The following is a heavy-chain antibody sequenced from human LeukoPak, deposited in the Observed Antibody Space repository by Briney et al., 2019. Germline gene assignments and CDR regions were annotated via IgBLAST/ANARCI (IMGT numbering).Heavy chain of an antibody. Sequence: GGSLRLACAVSGFTFREHWSHWGREVPGKGLRWVSRISIAGTNKAYADSVKGRFTVPRDNAKNTLFLQLTSLRAEDTAVYYCVRDSGSGSFYNVWYFDLWGRGSLVTVSS. D-gene: IGHD3-10*01. J-gene: IGHJ2*01. V-gene: IGHV3-74*03. CDR3: VRDSGSGSFYNVWYFDL. CDR2: ISIAGTNK. CDR1: GFTFREHW.